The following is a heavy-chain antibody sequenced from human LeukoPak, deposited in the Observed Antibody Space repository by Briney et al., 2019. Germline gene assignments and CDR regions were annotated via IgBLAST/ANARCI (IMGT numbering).Heavy chain of an antibody. CDR2: ISGSGGST. Sequence: GGSLRLSCAASGFTFSSYAMSWVRQAPGKGLEWVSAISGSGGSTYYADSVKGRFTISRDNSKNSLYLQMTALRDEDTAIYYCARDHDWAFDLWGQGTLVTVSS. CDR1: GFTFSSYA. D-gene: IGHD3-9*01. V-gene: IGHV3-23*01. J-gene: IGHJ4*02. CDR3: ARDHDWAFDL.